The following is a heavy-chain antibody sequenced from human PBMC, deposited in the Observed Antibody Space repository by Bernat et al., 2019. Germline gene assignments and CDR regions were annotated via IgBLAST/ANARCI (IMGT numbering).Heavy chain of an antibody. Sequence: QVQLVESGGGVVQPGTSLRLSCAASGFTFSSYGMHWVRQAPGKGLEWVSGIDRDGGHTYYAGSVKGRFTISRDNSKNTLYLQMNSLRAEDTAVYYCAKWTDRSGCWWSSDYWGQGSLVTVSS. CDR1: GFTFSSYG. J-gene: IGHJ4*02. CDR2: IDRDGGHT. V-gene: IGHV3-NL1*01. CDR3: AKWTDRSGCWWSSDY. D-gene: IGHD3-3*01.